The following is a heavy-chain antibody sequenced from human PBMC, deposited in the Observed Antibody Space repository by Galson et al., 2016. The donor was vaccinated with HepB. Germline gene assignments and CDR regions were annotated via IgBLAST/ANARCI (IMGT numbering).Heavy chain of an antibody. D-gene: IGHD4-17*01. Sequence: SCKASGYTFTIFGISWVRQAPGQGLEWMGWISASNGNTNYAQKFQGRVTMTTDTSTSTAYMELRSLLSDDTAVYYCARSGAEVTTHFDYWGQGTLVTVSS. CDR1: GYTFTIFG. CDR2: ISASNGNT. J-gene: IGHJ4*02. CDR3: ARSGAEVTTHFDY. V-gene: IGHV1-18*01.